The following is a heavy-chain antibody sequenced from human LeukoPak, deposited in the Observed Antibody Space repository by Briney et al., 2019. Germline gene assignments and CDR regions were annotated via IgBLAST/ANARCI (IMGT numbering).Heavy chain of an antibody. CDR3: ARERGTIIDY. CDR2: IYYSGST. Sequence: PSETLSLTCTVSGGSISSSSYYWGWIRQPPGKGLEWIGSIYYSGSTYYNPSLKSRVTISVDTSRNQFSLKLSSVTAADTAVYYCARERGTIIDYWGQGTLVTVSS. J-gene: IGHJ4*02. D-gene: IGHD3-16*01. V-gene: IGHV4-39*07. CDR1: GGSISSSSYY.